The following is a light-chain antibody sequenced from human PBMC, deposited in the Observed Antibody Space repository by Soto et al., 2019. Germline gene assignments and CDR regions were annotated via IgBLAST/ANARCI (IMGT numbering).Light chain of an antibody. CDR2: DAT. J-gene: IGLJ1*01. CDR1: KIGSKI. V-gene: IGLV3-21*02. Sequence: DELTQPPSESVAPGQTAKITCGGDKIGSKIVHWYKQRPGQAPVAVVFDATDRPSGIPDRISASRSGDTATLTISRVDPGYKSHYYCQVWASTAEFLVFGSGTKVTVL. CDR3: QVWASTAEFLV.